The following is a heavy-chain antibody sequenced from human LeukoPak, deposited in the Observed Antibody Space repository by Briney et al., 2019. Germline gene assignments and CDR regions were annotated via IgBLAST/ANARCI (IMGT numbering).Heavy chain of an antibody. J-gene: IGHJ5*02. V-gene: IGHV5-51*01. D-gene: IGHD6-19*01. Sequence: GESLKISCKGSGYSFTNYWIGWVRQMPGKGLEWVAIIYPGDSDTRYSPSFQGQVTISADKSISTAYLQWSSLKASDTAMYYCARHLGQWSRNWFDPWGQGTLVTVSS. CDR1: GYSFTNYW. CDR2: IYPGDSDT. CDR3: ARHLGQWSRNWFDP.